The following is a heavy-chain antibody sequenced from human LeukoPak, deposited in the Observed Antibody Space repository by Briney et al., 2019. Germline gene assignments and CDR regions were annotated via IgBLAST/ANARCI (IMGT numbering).Heavy chain of an antibody. J-gene: IGHJ4*02. D-gene: IGHD6-13*01. V-gene: IGHV1-69*13. CDR3: ARDPPGGAAADAALDY. CDR1: GGTFSSYA. Sequence: GASVKVSCKASGGTFSSYAISWVRQAPGQGLEWMGGIIPIFGTANYAQKFQGRVTITADESTSTAYMELSRLRSEDTAVYYCARDPPGGAAADAALDYWGQGTLVTVSS. CDR2: IIPIFGTA.